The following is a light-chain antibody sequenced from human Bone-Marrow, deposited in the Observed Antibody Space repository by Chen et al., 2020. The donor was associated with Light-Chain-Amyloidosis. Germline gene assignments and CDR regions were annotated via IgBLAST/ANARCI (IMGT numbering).Light chain of an antibody. CDR3: QVWDRSSDRPV. CDR2: EDS. V-gene: IGLV3-21*02. CDR1: NIGSAS. J-gene: IGLJ3*02. Sequence: SYVLTQPSSVSVAPGQTATIAWGGNNIGSASLYWYQQTQGQAPLLVIDEDSDRPSGSPERLSGSNSGNPATLPIGGVEAGEEAVYYCQVWDRSSDRPVFGGGTKLTVL.